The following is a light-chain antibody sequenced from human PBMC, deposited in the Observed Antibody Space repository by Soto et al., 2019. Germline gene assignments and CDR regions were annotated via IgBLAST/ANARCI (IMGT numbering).Light chain of an antibody. CDR3: ASYTISSTWV. J-gene: IGLJ3*02. CDR1: SGDVGAYNY. Sequence: QSALAQPASVSGSLGQSITISCTGTSGDVGAYNYVSWYQQNPGKAPKLMIYDVTFRPSGVSNRISGSKSANTASLTISGLQAEDESDYYCASYTISSTWVFGGGTKVTVL. CDR2: DVT. V-gene: IGLV2-14*01.